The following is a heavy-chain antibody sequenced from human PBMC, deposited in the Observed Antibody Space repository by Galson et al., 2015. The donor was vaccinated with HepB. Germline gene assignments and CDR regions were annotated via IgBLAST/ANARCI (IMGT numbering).Heavy chain of an antibody. CDR1: GFTFSNAW. D-gene: IGHD1-26*01. CDR2: IRSKAYGGTT. CDR3: TRARGRGSYCLY. Sequence: LRLSCAASGFTFSNAWMSWVRQAPGKGLEWVGFIRSKAYGGTTEYAASVKGRFTISRDDSKSIAYLQMNSLKTEDTAVYYCTRARGRGSYCLYWGQGTLVTVSS. V-gene: IGHV3-49*04. J-gene: IGHJ4*02.